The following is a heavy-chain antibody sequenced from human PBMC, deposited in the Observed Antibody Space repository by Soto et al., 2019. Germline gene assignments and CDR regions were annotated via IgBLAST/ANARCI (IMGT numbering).Heavy chain of an antibody. D-gene: IGHD6-13*01. Sequence: QVQLQQWGAGLLKPSETLSLNCAVYGGSFSGYYWSWIRQPPGKGLEWIGEINHSGSTNYNPSLKSRVTISVDTSKNQFSRKLSSVTAADTSVYYCARGVFKAAGTGEGYYYYYGMYVWGQGTTVTVSS. J-gene: IGHJ6*02. V-gene: IGHV4-34*01. CDR3: ARGVFKAAGTGEGYYYYYGMYV. CDR2: INHSGST. CDR1: GGSFSGYY.